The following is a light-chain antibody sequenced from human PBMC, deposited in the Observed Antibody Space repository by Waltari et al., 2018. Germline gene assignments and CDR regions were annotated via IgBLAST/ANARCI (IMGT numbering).Light chain of an antibody. Sequence: DIVMTQTPLSLPVTPGELASIYCASSPRLLNCEDGFTYLDWFLRKPGQSPKLLIYTLSYRTSGVPDRFSGTGSGSNFSLKISRVEAEDVGIYYCMQRLEFPYTFGQGTRL. CDR3: MQRLEFPYT. CDR1: PRLLNCEDGFTY. J-gene: IGKJ2*01. V-gene: IGKV2-40*01. CDR2: TLS.